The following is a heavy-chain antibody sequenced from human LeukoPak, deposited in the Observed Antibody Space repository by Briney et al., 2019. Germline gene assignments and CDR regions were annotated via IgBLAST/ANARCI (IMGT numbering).Heavy chain of an antibody. CDR1: GFTFSDYS. J-gene: IGHJ4*02. CDR2: VGISSGNT. D-gene: IGHD2-2*01. Sequence: GGSLRLSCAASGFTFSDYSMNWVRQAPGKGLEWISYVGISSGNTKYADSVKGRFTISGDKATNSLYLQMNSLRVEDTAVYYCARDTKYAFDNWGQGTLVTVSS. CDR3: ARDTKYAFDN. V-gene: IGHV3-48*01.